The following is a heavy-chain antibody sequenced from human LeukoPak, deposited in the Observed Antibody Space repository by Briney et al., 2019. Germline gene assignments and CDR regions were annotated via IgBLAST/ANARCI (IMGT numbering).Heavy chain of an antibody. CDR2: ISSSSSTI. Sequence: AGGSLRLSCAVSGFTFSSYSMNWVRQAPGKGLEWVSYISSSSSTIYYADSVKGRFTISRDNAKNSLYLQMNSLRAEDTVVHYRARSPPFLEWLLTWCQGTMVTVSS. CDR1: GFTFSSYS. CDR3: ARSPPFLEWLLT. D-gene: IGHD3-3*01. J-gene: IGHJ3*01. V-gene: IGHV3-48*01.